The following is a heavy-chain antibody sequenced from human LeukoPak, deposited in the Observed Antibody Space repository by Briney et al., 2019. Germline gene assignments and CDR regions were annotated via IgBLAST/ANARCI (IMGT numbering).Heavy chain of an antibody. V-gene: IGHV3-30*04. J-gene: IGHJ4*02. D-gene: IGHD3-16*01. CDR2: ISYDGSNK. CDR3: AILLGAGGN. CDR1: GFTFSSYA. Sequence: GGSLRLSCAASGFTFSSYATHWVRQAPGKGLEWVAVISYDGSNKYYADSVKGRFTISRDNSKNTLYLQMNSLRAEDTAVYYCAILLGAGGNWGQGTLVTVSS.